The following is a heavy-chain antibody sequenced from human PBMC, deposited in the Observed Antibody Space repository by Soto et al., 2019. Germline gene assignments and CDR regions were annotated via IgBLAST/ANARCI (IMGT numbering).Heavy chain of an antibody. Sequence: EVQLLESGGGLVQSGGSLRLSCAASGFTFSSYAMNWVRHAPGKGLEWVSVISGRGGSTYYADSVKGRFTISRDNSKNTLYLQMNSLRAEDTAVYYCASRSSGWYFDYWGQGTLVTVSS. D-gene: IGHD6-19*01. V-gene: IGHV3-23*01. CDR2: ISGRGGST. J-gene: IGHJ4*02. CDR1: GFTFSSYA. CDR3: ASRSSGWYFDY.